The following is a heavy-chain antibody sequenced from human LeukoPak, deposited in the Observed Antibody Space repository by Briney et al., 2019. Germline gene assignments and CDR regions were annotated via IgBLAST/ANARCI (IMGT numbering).Heavy chain of an antibody. CDR3: ARAAYYYDSSGYPLPYFDY. CDR1: GGSISSYY. V-gene: IGHV4-59*01. J-gene: IGHJ4*02. Sequence: KPSETLSLTCTVSGGSISSYYWSWIRQPPGKGLEWIGYIYYSGSTNYNPSLKSRVTISVDTSKNQFSLKLSSVTAADTAVYYCARAAYYYDSSGYPLPYFDYWGQGTLVTVSS. CDR2: IYYSGST. D-gene: IGHD3-22*01.